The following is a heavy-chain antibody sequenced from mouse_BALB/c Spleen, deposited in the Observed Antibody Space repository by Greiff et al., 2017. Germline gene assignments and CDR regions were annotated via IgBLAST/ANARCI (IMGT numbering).Heavy chain of an antibody. CDR2: ISYSGST. Sequence: EVKLEESGPGLVKPSQSLSLTCTVTGYSITSDYAWNWIRQFPGNKLEWMGYISYSGSTSYNPSLKSRISITRDTSKNQFFLQLNSVTTEDTATYYCARFGDGYYEGGAMDYWGQGTSVTVSS. J-gene: IGHJ4*01. CDR1: GYSITSDYA. V-gene: IGHV3-2*02. CDR3: ARFGDGYYEGGAMDY. D-gene: IGHD2-3*01.